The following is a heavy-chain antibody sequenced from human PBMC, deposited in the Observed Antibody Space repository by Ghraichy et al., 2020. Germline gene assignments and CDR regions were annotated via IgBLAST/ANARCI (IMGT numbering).Heavy chain of an antibody. J-gene: IGHJ4*01. CDR2: ISGYNGNT. Sequence: ASVKVSCKASGYTLANYGLSWVRQAPGQGLEWMGWISGYNGNTNYAQKFRGRVTLTRDTSTNTAYLELTSLRSDDTAIYYCARDQWSETEIVHYDYWGQEPWSPSPQ. V-gene: IGHV1-18*04. D-gene: IGHD2-15*01. CDR1: GYTLANYG. CDR3: ARDQWSETEIVHYDY.